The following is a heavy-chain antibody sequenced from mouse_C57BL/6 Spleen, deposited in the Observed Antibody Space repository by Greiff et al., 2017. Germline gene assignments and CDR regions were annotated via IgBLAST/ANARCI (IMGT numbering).Heavy chain of an antibody. CDR3: ARWGTTVVAKVYYAMDY. J-gene: IGHJ4*01. CDR2: IYPRSGNT. D-gene: IGHD1-1*01. CDR1: GYTFTSYG. V-gene: IGHV1-81*01. Sequence: QVQLQQSGAELARPGASVTLSCKASGYTFTSYGISWVKQRTGQGLEWIGEIYPRSGNTYYNEKFKGKATLTADKSSSTAYMELRSLTSEDSAVYFCARWGTTVVAKVYYAMDYWGQGTSVTVSS.